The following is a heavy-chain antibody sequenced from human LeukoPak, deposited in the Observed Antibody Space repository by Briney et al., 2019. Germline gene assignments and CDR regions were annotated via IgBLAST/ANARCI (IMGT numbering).Heavy chain of an antibody. J-gene: IGHJ4*02. V-gene: IGHV4-4*02. CDR1: GGSISSSNW. Sequence: SGTLSLTCAVSGGSISSSNWWSWVRQPPGKGLEWIGEIYHSGSTNYNPSLKSRVTISVDKSKNQFSLKLSSVTAADTAVYYCARSKYYDSSGYYQYYFDYWGQGTLVTVSS. CDR3: ARSKYYDSSGYYQYYFDY. CDR2: IYHSGST. D-gene: IGHD3-22*01.